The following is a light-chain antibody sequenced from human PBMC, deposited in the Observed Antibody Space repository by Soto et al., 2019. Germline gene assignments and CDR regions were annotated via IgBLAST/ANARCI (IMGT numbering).Light chain of an antibody. Sequence: ELVLTQSPGTLSLSPGARATLSCRASQSVSSSYLAWYQQKPGQATRLLIYGASSRAADIPDRVSGSGSGTDFTLTINRLEPEDFAVYYCQQYDSSPRTFGQGTKVDIK. CDR3: QQYDSSPRT. J-gene: IGKJ1*01. CDR1: QSVSSSY. V-gene: IGKV3-20*01. CDR2: GAS.